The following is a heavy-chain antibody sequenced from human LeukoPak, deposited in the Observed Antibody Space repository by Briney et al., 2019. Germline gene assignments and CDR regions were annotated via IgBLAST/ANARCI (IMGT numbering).Heavy chain of an antibody. J-gene: IGHJ5*02. Sequence: GGSLRLSCAASGFTFSSYEMNWVRQAPGKGLEGVSYISSRGTTIYYADSGKGRFTISRDNAKNSLYLKMNSLRAEDTAVYYCARVGVVVAATGSLWFDPWGQGTLVTVSS. CDR1: GFTFSSYE. CDR2: ISSRGTTI. D-gene: IGHD2-15*01. CDR3: ARVGVVVAATGSLWFDP. V-gene: IGHV3-48*03.